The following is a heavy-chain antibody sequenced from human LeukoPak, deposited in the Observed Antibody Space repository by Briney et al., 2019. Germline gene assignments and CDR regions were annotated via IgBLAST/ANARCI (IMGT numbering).Heavy chain of an antibody. D-gene: IGHD2-21*02. Sequence: ASVKVSCKASGYTFTGYYVHWVRQAPGQGLEWMGRINPNSGDTNYAQKFQGRVTMTRDTSISTAYMELSRLRSDDMAVYYCARDYCGGDCFPDYWGQGTLVTVSS. V-gene: IGHV1-2*06. CDR1: GYTFTGYY. CDR2: INPNSGDT. CDR3: ARDYCGGDCFPDY. J-gene: IGHJ4*02.